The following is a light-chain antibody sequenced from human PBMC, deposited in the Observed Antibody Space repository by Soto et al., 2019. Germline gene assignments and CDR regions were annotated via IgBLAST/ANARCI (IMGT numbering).Light chain of an antibody. CDR3: QHYNSYPWT. CDR2: KAS. Sequence: DIQMTQSPSTLSASVGDRVTITCRASQSISSWLAWYHQKPGKAPKLLIYKASSLESGVPSRFSGSGSGTVFPLTISILQHDVFATYYYQHYNSYPWTFGQGTKVEIK. CDR1: QSISSW. J-gene: IGKJ1*01. V-gene: IGKV1-5*03.